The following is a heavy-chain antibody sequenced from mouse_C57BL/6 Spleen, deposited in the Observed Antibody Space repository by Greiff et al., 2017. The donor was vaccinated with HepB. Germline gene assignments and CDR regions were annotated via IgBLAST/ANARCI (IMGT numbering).Heavy chain of an antibody. D-gene: IGHD1-1*02. V-gene: IGHV1-26*01. J-gene: IGHJ3*01. Sequence: VQLQQSGPELVKPGASVKISCKASGYTFTDYYMNWVKQSHGKSLEWIGDINPNNGGTSYNQKFKGKATLTVDKSSSTAYMELRSLTSEDSAVYYCALGLYGSRGFAYWGQGTLVTVSA. CDR1: GYTFTDYY. CDR2: INPNNGGT. CDR3: ALGLYGSRGFAY.